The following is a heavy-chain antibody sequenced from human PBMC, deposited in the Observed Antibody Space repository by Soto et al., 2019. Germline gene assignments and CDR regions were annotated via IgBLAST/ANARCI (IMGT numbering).Heavy chain of an antibody. Sequence: ASVKVSCKASGYIFTDYYMHWVRQAPGQGLEWMGWINADSGGTNYPQNFQDRVTMTRDTSTGTVYMGLSSLRSDDTAVYYCASGGSSNWLDYWGQGTRVTVSS. CDR3: ASGGSSNWLDY. J-gene: IGHJ4*02. CDR2: INADSGGT. V-gene: IGHV1-2*02. D-gene: IGHD6-13*01. CDR1: GYIFTDYY.